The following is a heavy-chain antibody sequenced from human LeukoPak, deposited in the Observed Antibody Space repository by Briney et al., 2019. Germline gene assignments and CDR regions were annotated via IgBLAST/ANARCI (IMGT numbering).Heavy chain of an antibody. D-gene: IGHD3-3*01. Sequence: PGGSLRLSCAASGFTFSSYWMSWVRQAPGKGLEWVANIKQDGSEKYYVDSVKGRFTISRDNAKNSLYLQMNSLRAEDTAVYYCAGQRYDFWSGNHDYWGQGTLVTVSS. CDR2: IKQDGSEK. J-gene: IGHJ4*02. CDR1: GFTFSSYW. CDR3: AGQRYDFWSGNHDY. V-gene: IGHV3-7*01.